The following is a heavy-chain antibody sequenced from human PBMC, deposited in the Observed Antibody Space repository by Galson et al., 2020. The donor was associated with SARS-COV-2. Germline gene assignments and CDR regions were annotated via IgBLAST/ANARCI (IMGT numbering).Heavy chain of an antibody. J-gene: IGHJ4*02. D-gene: IGHD6-19*01. V-gene: IGHV1-24*01. CDR2: FDPEDGET. Sequence: GESLKISCKVSGYTLTELSMHWVRQAPGKGLEWMGGFDPEDGETIYAQKFQGRVTMTEDTSTDTAYMELSSLRSEDTAVYYCATPGGYSSGWYPLYWGQGTLVTVSS. CDR3: ATPGGYSSGWYPLY. CDR1: GYTLTELS.